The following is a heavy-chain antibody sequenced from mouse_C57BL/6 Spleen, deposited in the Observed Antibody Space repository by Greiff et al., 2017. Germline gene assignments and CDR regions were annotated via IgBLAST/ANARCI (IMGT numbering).Heavy chain of an antibody. CDR1: GYTFTGYW. J-gene: IGHJ3*01. D-gene: IGHD2-4*01. V-gene: IGHV1-9*01. CDR2: ILPGSGST. CDR3: ARWGLYYDYDWFAY. Sequence: VKLMESGAELMKPGASVKLSCKATGYTFTGYWIEWVKQRPGHGLEWIGEILPGSGSTNYNEKFKGKATFTADTSSNTAYMQLSSLTTEDSASYYCARWGLYYDYDWFAYWGQGTLVTVSA.